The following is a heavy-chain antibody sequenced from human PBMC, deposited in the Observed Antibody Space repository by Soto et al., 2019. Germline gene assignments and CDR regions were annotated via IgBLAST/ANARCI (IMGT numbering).Heavy chain of an antibody. CDR3: ARVPPRITMVRGVIFAFDI. J-gene: IGHJ3*02. Sequence: GGSLRLSCAASGFTFSSYWMSWVRQAPGKGLEWVANIKQDGSEKYYVDSVKGRFTISRDNAKNSLYLQMNSLRAEDTAVYYCARVPPRITMVRGVIFAFDIWGQGTMVTVSS. D-gene: IGHD3-10*01. V-gene: IGHV3-7*01. CDR2: IKQDGSEK. CDR1: GFTFSSYW.